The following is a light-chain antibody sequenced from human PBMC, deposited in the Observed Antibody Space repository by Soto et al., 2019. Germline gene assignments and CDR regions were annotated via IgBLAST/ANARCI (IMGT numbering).Light chain of an antibody. CDR3: CSYAGSYSYV. Sequence: QSALTQPPSASGSPGQSVTISCTGTSSDVGAYDYVSWYQQHPDKAPKLMIYEVSNRPSGVSDRFSGSKSGNTASLTISGLQAEDDDDYYCCSYAGSYSYVFGTGTKVT. CDR1: SSDVGAYDY. CDR2: EVS. V-gene: IGLV2-8*01. J-gene: IGLJ1*01.